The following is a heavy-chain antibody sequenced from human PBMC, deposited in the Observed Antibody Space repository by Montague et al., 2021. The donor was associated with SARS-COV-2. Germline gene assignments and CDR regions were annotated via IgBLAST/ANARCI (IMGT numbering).Heavy chain of an antibody. Sequence: VKPTPTLTLTCTLSGFSLSTSGMRASWIRQPPGKALEWLARIXXXDDKFYSTSLKTRLTISKDTSKNQVVLTMTNMDPVDTATYYCARSYYDILTAYYTPFDYWGQGTLVTDSS. V-gene: IGHV2-70*04. D-gene: IGHD3-9*01. J-gene: IGHJ4*02. CDR2: IXXXDDK. CDR3: ARSYYDILTAYYTPFDY. CDR1: GFSLSTSGMR.